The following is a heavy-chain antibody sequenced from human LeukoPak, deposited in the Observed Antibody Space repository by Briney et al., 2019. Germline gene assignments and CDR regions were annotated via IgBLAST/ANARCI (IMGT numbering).Heavy chain of an antibody. Sequence: ASVKVSCKASGYTFAGYYMHWVRQAPGQGLEWMGWINPNSGGTNYAQKFQGRVTMTRDTSISTAYMELSRLRSDDTAVYYCARGAPSQGVVDYWGQGTLVTVSS. D-gene: IGHD3-3*01. CDR1: GYTFAGYY. V-gene: IGHV1-2*02. J-gene: IGHJ4*02. CDR2: INPNSGGT. CDR3: ARGAPSQGVVDY.